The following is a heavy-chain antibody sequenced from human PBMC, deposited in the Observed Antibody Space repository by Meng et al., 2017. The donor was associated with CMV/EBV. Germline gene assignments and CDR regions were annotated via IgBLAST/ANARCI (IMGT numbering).Heavy chain of an antibody. CDR2: IIPILGIA. J-gene: IGHJ6*02. V-gene: IGHV1-69*10. CDR3: ATGYSPEWYYYGMDV. CDR1: GGTFSSYA. D-gene: IGHD5-18*01. Sequence: SVKVSCKASGGTFSSYAISWVRQAPGQGLEWMGGIIPILGIANYAQKFQGRVTITADKSTSTAYMELSSLRSEDTAVYYCATGYSPEWYYYGMDVWGRGTTVTVSS.